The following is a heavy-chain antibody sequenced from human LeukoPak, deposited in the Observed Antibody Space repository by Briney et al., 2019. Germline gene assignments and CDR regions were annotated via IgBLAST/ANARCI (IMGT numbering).Heavy chain of an antibody. CDR3: ARLADCSSSSCRSFDY. J-gene: IGHJ4*02. D-gene: IGHD2-2*01. Sequence: ASVKLSCKASGYPFTGYYLHWVRQAPGQGLEWVGWINPNSGFTNYAQKFQGRVTMTRDTSISTVYMELSRLRSDDTAVYYCARLADCSSSSCRSFDYWGQGTLVTVSS. CDR1: GYPFTGYY. V-gene: IGHV1-2*02. CDR2: INPNSGFT.